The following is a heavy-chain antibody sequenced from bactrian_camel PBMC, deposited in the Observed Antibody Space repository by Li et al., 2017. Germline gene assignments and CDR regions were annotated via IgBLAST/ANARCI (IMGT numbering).Heavy chain of an antibody. Sequence: VQLVESGGGSVQAGGSLRLSCAVSGYTDCNYAMSWYRQAPGKEREFVSEVDSSGGTSYADSVKGRFTISKDNARNWLDLQMDSLEPGDTARYYCAADRRRHGPPSLRPGDYSVWGQGTQVTVS. CDR3: AADRRRHGPPSLRPGDYSV. J-gene: IGHJ4*01. CDR2: VDSSGGT. D-gene: IGHD2*01. V-gene: IGHV3S53*01. CDR1: GYTDCNYA.